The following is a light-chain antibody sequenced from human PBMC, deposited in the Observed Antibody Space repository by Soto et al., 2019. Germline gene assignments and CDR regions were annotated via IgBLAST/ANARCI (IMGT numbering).Light chain of an antibody. CDR2: AAS. CDR1: QSISRTY. CDR3: QQYFASSWT. Sequence: EIVLTQSPGTLSLSPGERATLSCRASQSISRTYLAWYRQKSGQAPRLLIYAASSRATGIPDRFSGSGSGTDFTLTIRSLETEDFAVYYCQQYFASSWTFGQGTRVEIK. J-gene: IGKJ1*01. V-gene: IGKV3-20*01.